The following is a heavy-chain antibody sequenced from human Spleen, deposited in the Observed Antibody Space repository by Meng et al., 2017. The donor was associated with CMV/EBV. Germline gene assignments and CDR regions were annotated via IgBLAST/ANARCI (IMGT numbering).Heavy chain of an antibody. V-gene: IGHV3-66*02. J-gene: IGHJ6*02. CDR3: ARDMYWYQSYHGMDV. CDR2: IYSGGYT. Sequence: GGSLRLSCAASRLSVSNNFLTWVRQAPGKGLEWVSGIYSGGYTYYADSVKGRFTVSRDNSKNTLYLHMNSLRVEDTAVYYCARDMYWYQSYHGMDVWGQGTTVTVSS. D-gene: IGHD2-8*02. CDR1: RLSVSNNF.